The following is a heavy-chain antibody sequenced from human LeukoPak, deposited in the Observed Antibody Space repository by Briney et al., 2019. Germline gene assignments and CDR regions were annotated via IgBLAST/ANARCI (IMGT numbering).Heavy chain of an antibody. J-gene: IGHJ2*01. CDR3: ARMGAHTYYYDSSGYWSSWYFDL. CDR2: IYYSGST. V-gene: IGHV4-59*01. CDR1: GGSISSYY. Sequence: SETLSLTCTVWGGSISSYYWSWIRQPPGKGLEWMGYIYYSGSTNYNPSLKSRLIISVDTSKNQFSLKLRSVTAADTAVYYCARMGAHTYYYDSSGYWSSWYFDLWGRGTLVTVSS. D-gene: IGHD3-22*01.